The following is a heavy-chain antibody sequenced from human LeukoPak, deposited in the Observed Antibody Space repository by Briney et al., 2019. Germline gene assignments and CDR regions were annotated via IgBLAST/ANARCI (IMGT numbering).Heavy chain of an antibody. J-gene: IGHJ5*02. CDR3: ARTLLIAAAGFWFDP. Sequence: GASVKVSCKASGYTFTSYGISWMRQAPGQGLEWMGWISAYNGNTNYAQKLQGRVTMTTDTSTSTAYMELRSLRSDDTAVYYCARTLLIAAAGFWFDPWGQGTLVTVSS. D-gene: IGHD6-13*01. CDR2: ISAYNGNT. V-gene: IGHV1-18*01. CDR1: GYTFTSYG.